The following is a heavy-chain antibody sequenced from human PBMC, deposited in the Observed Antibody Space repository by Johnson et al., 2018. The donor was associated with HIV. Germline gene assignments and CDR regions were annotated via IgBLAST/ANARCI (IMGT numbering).Heavy chain of an antibody. J-gene: IGHJ3*02. D-gene: IGHD1-26*01. V-gene: IGHV3-30*04. Sequence: QVQLVESGGGVVQPGRSLRLSCAASGFRFSNYALHWVRQTPGKGLEWVAVIGYDGSNKYYADSVKGRLTVSRDNSKNTLYLQMNSLRAEDTALYYCARERVGDAVDSWGQWTMVTVSS. CDR2: IGYDGSNK. CDR3: ARERVGDAVDS. CDR1: GFRFSNYA.